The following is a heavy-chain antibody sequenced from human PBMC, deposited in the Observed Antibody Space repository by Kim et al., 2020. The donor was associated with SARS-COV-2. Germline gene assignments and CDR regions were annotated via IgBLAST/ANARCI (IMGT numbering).Heavy chain of an antibody. J-gene: IGHJ4*02. CDR2: PIFGTA. CDR3: ASDLDY. V-gene: IGHV1-69*06. Sequence: PIFGTANYAQKFQGRVTITADKSTSTAYMELSSLRSDDTAVYYCASDLDYWGQGTLVTVSS.